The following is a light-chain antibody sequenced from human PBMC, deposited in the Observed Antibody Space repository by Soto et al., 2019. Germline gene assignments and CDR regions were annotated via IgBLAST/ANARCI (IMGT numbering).Light chain of an antibody. CDR3: QQYGSSPQT. V-gene: IGKV3-20*01. Sequence: EIVLTQSPGTLSLSPGERATLSCRTSQSVSSSYLAWYQQKPGQAPRLLIYGASSRATGIPGRFSGSGSGTDFTFTISRLEPEDFAVYYCQQYGSSPQTFGQGTKVEIK. J-gene: IGKJ1*01. CDR2: GAS. CDR1: QSVSSSY.